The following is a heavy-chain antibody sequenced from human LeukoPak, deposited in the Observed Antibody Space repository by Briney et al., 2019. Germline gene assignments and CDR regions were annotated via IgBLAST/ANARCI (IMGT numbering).Heavy chain of an antibody. D-gene: IGHD6-13*01. J-gene: IGHJ6*03. CDR2: MNPNSGNT. CDR3: ARGASSSWYGNSYYYRDV. V-gene: IGHV1-8*01. Sequence: ASVKVSCKASGYTFTSYDINWVRQATGQGLEWMGWMNPNSGNTGYAQKFQGRVTMTRNTSISTAYMELSSLRSEDTAVYYCARGASSSWYGNSYYYRDVWGKGTTVTISS. CDR1: GYTFTSYD.